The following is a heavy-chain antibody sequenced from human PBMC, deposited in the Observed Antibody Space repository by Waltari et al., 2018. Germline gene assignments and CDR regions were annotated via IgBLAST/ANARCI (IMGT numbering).Heavy chain of an antibody. J-gene: IGHJ4*02. V-gene: IGHV4-38-2*02. CDR3: ARECSGGSCYSKGGY. CDR1: GYSPSSGYY. CDR2: MHHSGST. Sequence: QVQLQESGPGLVKPSETLSLTCAVSGYSPSSGYYWGWIRQPPGKGPGWLGRMHHSGSTYYNPSIRSRVTISVDTSKNQFSLKLSSVTAADTAVYYCARECSGGSCYSKGGYWGQGTLVTVSS. D-gene: IGHD2-15*01.